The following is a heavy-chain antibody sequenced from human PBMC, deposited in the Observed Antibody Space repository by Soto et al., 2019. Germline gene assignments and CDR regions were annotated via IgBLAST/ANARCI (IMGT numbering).Heavy chain of an antibody. V-gene: IGHV3-7*01. CDR3: ADSGSYTDG. CDR2: IQHDGSEK. Sequence: EVQLVESGGGLVQPGGSLRLSCAASGFTFSSYWMTWVRQAPGKGLEWVANIQHDGSEKQYVDSVKGRLTISRDNAKISLYLQMTSLRAEYTSVYYCADSGSYTDGWGKGTTVIVSS. J-gene: IGHJ6*03. CDR1: GFTFSSYW. D-gene: IGHD3-22*01.